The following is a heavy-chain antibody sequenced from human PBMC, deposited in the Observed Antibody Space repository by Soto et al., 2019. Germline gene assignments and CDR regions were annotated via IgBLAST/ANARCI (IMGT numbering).Heavy chain of an antibody. J-gene: IGHJ6*02. CDR2: IIPIFGTA. Sequence: ASVKVSCKASGGTFSSYAISWVRQAPGQGLEWMGEIIPIFGTANYAQKLKGRVTITADESTSTAYIELSSLRSEDTAVFFCARVQSGSYWREDYYYGMDVWGQGTTVTVSS. CDR1: GGTFSSYA. D-gene: IGHD1-26*01. V-gene: IGHV1-69*13. CDR3: ARVQSGSYWREDYYYGMDV.